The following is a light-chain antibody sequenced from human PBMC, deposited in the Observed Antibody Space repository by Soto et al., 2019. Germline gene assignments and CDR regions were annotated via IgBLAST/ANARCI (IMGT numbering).Light chain of an antibody. CDR1: QSINNW. CDR2: DAS. V-gene: IGKV1-5*01. CDR3: QHYNSYSEA. J-gene: IGKJ1*01. Sequence: DIQMTQAPSTLSASVVDRVTITCRASQSINNWLAWYQLKPGKAPKLLIYDASTLQSGVPSRFSGSVSGTEGTITISSLQKDDGTTYYCQHYNSYSEAFGQGTKVDNK.